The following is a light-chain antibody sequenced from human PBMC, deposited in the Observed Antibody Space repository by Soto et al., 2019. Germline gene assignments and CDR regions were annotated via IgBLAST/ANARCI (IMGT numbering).Light chain of an antibody. J-gene: IGKJ1*01. Sequence: EIVLTQSPGTLSLSPGERATLSCRASQSVSSNYLAWYQQKPGQAPRLLIYGASSRATGIPDRFSGSGSGTDFTLTISRLEPEDFAVSYCQQYGSSPWTFGQGTKVDIK. CDR2: GAS. CDR3: QQYGSSPWT. CDR1: QSVSSNY. V-gene: IGKV3-20*01.